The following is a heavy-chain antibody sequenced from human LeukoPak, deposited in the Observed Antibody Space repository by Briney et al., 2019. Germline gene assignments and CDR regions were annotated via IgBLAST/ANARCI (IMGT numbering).Heavy chain of an antibody. CDR2: ISGDGGST. CDR3: ARDPDYGSGNDYFGMDV. Sequence: GGSLRLSCAASGFTFDDYAMHWVRQAPGKGLEWVSLISGDGGSTYYADSVKGRFTISRDNAKNSLYLQMNSLRAEDTAVYYCARDPDYGSGNDYFGMDVWGQGTTVTVSS. D-gene: IGHD3-10*01. CDR1: GFTFDDYA. J-gene: IGHJ6*02. V-gene: IGHV3-43*02.